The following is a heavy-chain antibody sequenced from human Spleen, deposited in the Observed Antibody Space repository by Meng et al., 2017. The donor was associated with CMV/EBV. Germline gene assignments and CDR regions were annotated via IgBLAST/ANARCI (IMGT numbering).Heavy chain of an antibody. CDR2: ISYDGSNQ. V-gene: IGHV3-30*04. CDR3: ARDGEVRFLEWLTTSRGMDV. CDR1: RFNFGIHP. D-gene: IGHD3-3*01. Sequence: GESLMISCAASRFNFGIHPMYWVRQAPGKGLDWVAVISYDGSNQDYADSVKGRFTISRDNSNNTQYLDMTSLRPDDTAVYYCARDGEVRFLEWLTTSRGMDVWGQGTTVTVSS. J-gene: IGHJ6*02.